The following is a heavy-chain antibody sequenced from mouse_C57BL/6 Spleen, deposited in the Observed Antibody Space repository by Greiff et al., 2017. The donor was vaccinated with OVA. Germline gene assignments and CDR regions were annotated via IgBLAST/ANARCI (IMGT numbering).Heavy chain of an antibody. D-gene: IGHD1-1*01. V-gene: IGHV1-76*01. Sequence: VQLVESGAELVRPGASVKLSCKASGYTFTDYYINWVKQRPGQGLEWIARIYPGSGNTYYNEKFKGKATLTAEKSSSTAYMQLSSLTSEDSAVYFCARYRDYYGSSPYAMDYWGQGTSVTVSS. J-gene: IGHJ4*01. CDR1: GYTFTDYY. CDR3: ARYRDYYGSSPYAMDY. CDR2: IYPGSGNT.